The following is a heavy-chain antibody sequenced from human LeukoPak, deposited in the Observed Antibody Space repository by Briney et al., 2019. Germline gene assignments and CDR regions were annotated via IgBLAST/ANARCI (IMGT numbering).Heavy chain of an antibody. D-gene: IGHD3-16*01. V-gene: IGHV1-69*01. Sequence: GASVKVSCKASGVTFSSYAMSWVRQAPGQGLEWMGGIIPMFKTPKYVRKFQDRLTITADESTRTAYMELNSLRSDDTAVYYCARDGGGSVDYWGQGTLITVSS. CDR1: GVTFSSYA. CDR2: IIPMFKTP. J-gene: IGHJ4*02. CDR3: ARDGGGSVDY.